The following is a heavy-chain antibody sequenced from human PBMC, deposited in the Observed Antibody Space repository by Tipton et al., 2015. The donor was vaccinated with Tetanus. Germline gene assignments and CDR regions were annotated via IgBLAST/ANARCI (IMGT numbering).Heavy chain of an antibody. D-gene: IGHD4-17*01. V-gene: IGHV3-33*01. CDR3: ARETSLTTSY. CDR1: GFTFSTYN. CDR2: IWYDGTTK. J-gene: IGHJ1*01. Sequence: SLRLSCAVSGFTFSTYNFHWVRQAPGKGLEWVAVIWYDGTTKYYADSVKGRFTISRDNSKNTLFLQMNSLRADDTAVYYCARETSLTTSYWGQGTLVTVSS.